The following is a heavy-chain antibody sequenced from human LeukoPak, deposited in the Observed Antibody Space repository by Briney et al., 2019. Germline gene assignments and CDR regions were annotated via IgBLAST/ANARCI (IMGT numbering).Heavy chain of an antibody. J-gene: IGHJ4*02. V-gene: IGHV4-34*01. CDR3: ARIKITVTTTPHVTWLIDY. CDR2: INHSGST. CDR1: GGSFSGYY. D-gene: IGHD4-17*01. Sequence: SETLSLTCAVYGGSFSGYYWSWIRQPPGKGLEWIGEINHSGSTNYNPSLKSRVTISVDTSKNQFSLKLSSVTAADAAVYYCARIKITVTTTPHVTWLIDYWGQGTLVTVSS.